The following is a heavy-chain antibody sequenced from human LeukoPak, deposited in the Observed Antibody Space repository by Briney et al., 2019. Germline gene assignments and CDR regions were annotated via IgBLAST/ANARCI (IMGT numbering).Heavy chain of an antibody. CDR1: GYTFTGKF. J-gene: IGHJ4*02. Sequence: ASVKVSCKASGYTFTGKFIHWLRQAPGQGLEWMGWIDPPSGAPHYAQKFQDTITLTRDTSIATAYMEVHRLQTDDTAVYYCARSGFSTGFYLDFWGQGTPISVSS. CDR3: ARSGFSTGFYLDF. CDR2: IDPPSGAP. D-gene: IGHD6-19*01. V-gene: IGHV1-2*02.